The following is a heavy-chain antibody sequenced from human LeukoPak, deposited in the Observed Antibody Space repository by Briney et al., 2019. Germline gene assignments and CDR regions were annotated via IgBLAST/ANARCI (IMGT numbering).Heavy chain of an antibody. CDR2: INHSGST. D-gene: IGHD3-22*01. CDR1: GGSFSGYY. J-gene: IGHJ4*02. CDR3: ARSPRDYYDSSGYADY. Sequence: PSETLSLTCAVYGGSFSGYYWSWIRQPPGKGLEWIGEINHSGSTNYNPSLKSRVTISVDTSKNQFSLKLSSVTAADTAVYYCARSPRDYYDSSGYADYWSQGTLVTVSS. V-gene: IGHV4-34*01.